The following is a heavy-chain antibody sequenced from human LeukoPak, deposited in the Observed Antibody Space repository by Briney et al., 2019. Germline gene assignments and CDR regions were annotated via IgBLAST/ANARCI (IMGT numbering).Heavy chain of an antibody. V-gene: IGHV4-30-4*08. CDR2: IYYSGST. J-gene: IGHJ4*02. Sequence: SETLSLTCTVSGGSISSGDYYWSWIRQPPGKGLEWIGYIYYSGSTYYNPSLKSRVTISVDTSKNQFSLKLSSVTAADTAVYYCAGESYYYDSSGYGQKKPYYFDYWGQGTLVTVSS. D-gene: IGHD3-22*01. CDR1: GGSISSGDYY. CDR3: AGESYYYDSSGYGQKKPYYFDY.